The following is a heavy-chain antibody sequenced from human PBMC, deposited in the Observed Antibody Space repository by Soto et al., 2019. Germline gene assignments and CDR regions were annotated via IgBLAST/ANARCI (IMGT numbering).Heavy chain of an antibody. D-gene: IGHD5-18*01. CDR2: IKSKTGGGTT. J-gene: IGHJ4*02. Sequence: GSLRLSCAASGFTFSNAWMSWVRQAPGKGLEWVGRIKSKTGGGTTDYAAPVKGRFTISRDDSKNTLYLQMNSLKTEDTAVYYCTTDRGYSYGYRSDYWGQGT. V-gene: IGHV3-15*01. CDR1: GFTFSNAW. CDR3: TTDRGYSYGYRSDY.